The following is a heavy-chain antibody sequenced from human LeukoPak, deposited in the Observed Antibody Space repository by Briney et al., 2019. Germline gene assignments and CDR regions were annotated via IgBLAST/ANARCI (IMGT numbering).Heavy chain of an antibody. V-gene: IGHV1-2*06. CDR1: GYTFTGYY. CDR3: ASEDPGYLAY. J-gene: IGHJ4*02. CDR2: INPNSGGT. Sequence: AASVKVSCKASGYTFTGYYMHWVRQAPGQGLEWMGRINPNSGGTNYAQKFQGRVTMTRDTSISTAYMEVIILRSDDTAVYYCASEDPGYLAYWGQGTLVTVSS.